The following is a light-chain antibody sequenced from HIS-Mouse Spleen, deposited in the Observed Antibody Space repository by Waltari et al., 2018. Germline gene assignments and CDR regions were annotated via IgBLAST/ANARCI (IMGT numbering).Light chain of an antibody. CDR1: QGISSY. J-gene: IGKJ2*01. CDR3: QQRSNWPPKT. Sequence: AIRMTQSPSSFSASTGDRVTITCRASQGISSYLAWYQQKPGKAPKLLIYAASTLQSGVPSRFSGSGSGTDFTLTISSLEPEDFAVYYCQQRSNWPPKTFGQGTKLEIK. CDR2: AAS. V-gene: IGKV1-8*01.